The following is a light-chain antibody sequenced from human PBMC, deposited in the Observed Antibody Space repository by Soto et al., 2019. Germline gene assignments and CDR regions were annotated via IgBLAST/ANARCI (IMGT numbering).Light chain of an antibody. J-gene: IGLJ1*01. CDR2: DVS. V-gene: IGLV2-14*03. CDR3: NSYTTSSTLV. CDR1: SSDVGYYDF. Sequence: QSALTQPASVSGSPGQSITISCTGTSSDVGYYDFVSWYQHHPGKAPKLMIYDVSNRPSGVSNRFSGSKSGNTASLTISGLQAEDEADYYCNSYTTSSTLVFGTGTKVTVL.